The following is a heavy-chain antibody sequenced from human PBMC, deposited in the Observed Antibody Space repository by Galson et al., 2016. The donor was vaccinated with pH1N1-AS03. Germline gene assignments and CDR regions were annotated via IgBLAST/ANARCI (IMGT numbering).Heavy chain of an antibody. V-gene: IGHV3-48*03. CDR2: VGSGGGPV. CDR3: AHKILDYFGDCYHTLDD. Sequence: SLRLSCAASGFTFSNYEMNWVRQAPGKGLEWVSYVGSGGGPVEYADSVKGRFTISRDNAKNSLYLQMDSLRAEDTALYYCAHKILDYFGDCYHTLDDWGLGTLVTV. CDR1: GFTFSNYE. J-gene: IGHJ4*02. D-gene: IGHD2-21*02.